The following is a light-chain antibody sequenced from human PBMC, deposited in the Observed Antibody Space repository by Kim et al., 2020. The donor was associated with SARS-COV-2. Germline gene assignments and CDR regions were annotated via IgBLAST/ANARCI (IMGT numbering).Light chain of an antibody. CDR3: QQYNNWPPGWT. Sequence: PRKRSTLPCRASQSVSSNLAWYQQKPGQAPRLLIYGASTRATGIPARFSGSGSGTEFTLTISSLQSEDFAVYYCQQYNNWPPGWTFGQGTKVEIK. CDR1: QSVSSN. CDR2: GAS. J-gene: IGKJ1*01. V-gene: IGKV3-15*01.